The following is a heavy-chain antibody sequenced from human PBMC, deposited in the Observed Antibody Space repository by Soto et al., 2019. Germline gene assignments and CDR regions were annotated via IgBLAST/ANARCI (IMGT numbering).Heavy chain of an antibody. V-gene: IGHV4-59*01. CDR2: VYYSGST. CDR1: GGSISTYY. D-gene: IGHD2-15*01. Sequence: QVQLQESGPGLVNPSETLSLTCTVSGGSISTYYWSWIRQPPGKGLEWIGYVYYSGSTNYNPSLKRRVAISVDTSKNQFSLKLSSVTAADTAIYYCARSLREGYVVAATDPFDYWGQGTLVTVSS. CDR3: ARSLREGYVVAATDPFDY. J-gene: IGHJ4*02.